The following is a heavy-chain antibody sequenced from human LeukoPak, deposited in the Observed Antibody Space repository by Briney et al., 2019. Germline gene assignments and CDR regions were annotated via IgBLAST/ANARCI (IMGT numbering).Heavy chain of an antibody. D-gene: IGHD3-22*01. CDR1: GFTFSDYY. CDR2: ISSSGSTI. CDR3: ARVGYYYDSSGYDFDY. Sequence: GGSLRFSCAASGFTFSDYYMSWTRQAPGKGLEWVSYISSSGSTIYYADSVKGRFTISRDNAKNSLYLQMNSLRAEDTAVYYCARVGYYYDSSGYDFDYWGQGTLVTVSS. J-gene: IGHJ4*02. V-gene: IGHV3-11*01.